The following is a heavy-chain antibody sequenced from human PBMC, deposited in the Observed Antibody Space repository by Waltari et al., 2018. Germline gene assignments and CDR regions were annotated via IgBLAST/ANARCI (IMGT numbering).Heavy chain of an antibody. Sequence: QVQLPESGPGLVTPSETLSLTCTVSGGSISSYYWSWFRQPPGKGLEWIGYIYYSGSTNYNPSLKSRVTISVDTSKNQFSLKLSSVTAADTAVYYCARADDLLQVGFDIWGQGTMVTVSS. CDR3: ARADDLLQVGFDI. V-gene: IGHV4-59*01. CDR2: IYYSGST. J-gene: IGHJ3*02. D-gene: IGHD1-1*01. CDR1: GGSISSYY.